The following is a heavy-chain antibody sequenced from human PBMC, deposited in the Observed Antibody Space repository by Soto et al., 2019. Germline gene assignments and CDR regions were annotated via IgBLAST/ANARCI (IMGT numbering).Heavy chain of an antibody. J-gene: IGHJ4*02. CDR1: GFSLSTSGVG. Sequence: QITLKASGPTLVKPTQTLTLTCAFSGFSLSTSGVGVGWIRQPPGKALEWLAVIFWNDDKRYSPSVKSRLTIAKDTTRNKVVLTMTNMDPVDTGTYDCARRGEQAYQPFDSWGQGSLVTVS. CDR3: ARRGEQAYQPFDS. CDR2: IFWNDDK. D-gene: IGHD2-21*01. V-gene: IGHV2-5*01.